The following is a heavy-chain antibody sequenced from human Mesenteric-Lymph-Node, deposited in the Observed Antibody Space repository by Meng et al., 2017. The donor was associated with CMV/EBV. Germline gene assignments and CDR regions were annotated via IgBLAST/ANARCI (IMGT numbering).Heavy chain of an antibody. CDR3: ARPHYYGSGSSPWFDP. D-gene: IGHD3-10*01. Sequence: QLQLQESGPGLVKPSETLSLTCTVSGGSISSSSYYWGWIRQPPGKGLEWIGSIYYSGSTYYNPSLKSRVTISVDTSKNQFSLKLSSVTAADTAVYYCARPHYYGSGSSPWFDPWGQGTLVTAPQ. V-gene: IGHV4-39*01. CDR1: GGSISSSSYY. CDR2: IYYSGST. J-gene: IGHJ5*02.